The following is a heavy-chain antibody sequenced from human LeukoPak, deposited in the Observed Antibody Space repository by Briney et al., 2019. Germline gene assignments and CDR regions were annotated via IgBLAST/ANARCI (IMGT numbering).Heavy chain of an antibody. J-gene: IGHJ5*02. D-gene: IGHD2-2*01. Sequence: ASVKLCCTGSGSTFTGYYMNWVRQAHGQGLEWMGWTNPNSGGTNYAQKIQRRVTMTRDTSISTAYMELSRLRSDDTAVYYCARLLGPAASVNWFDPWGQGTLVTVSS. CDR2: TNPNSGGT. V-gene: IGHV1-2*02. CDR1: GSTFTGYY. CDR3: ARLLGPAASVNWFDP.